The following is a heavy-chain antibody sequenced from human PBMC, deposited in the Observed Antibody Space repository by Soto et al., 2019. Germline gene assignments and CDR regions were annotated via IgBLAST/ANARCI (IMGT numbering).Heavy chain of an antibody. J-gene: IGHJ4*02. V-gene: IGHV4-31*03. CDR1: GGSISSGGYY. CDR3: ARVAKGTYYGSGSYLRYFDV. CDR2: IYYSGST. Sequence: PSETLSLTCTVSGGSISSGGYYWSWIRQHPGEGLEWIGYIYYSGSTYYNPSLKSRVTISVDTSKNQFSLKLSSVTAADTAVYYCARVAKGTYYGSGSYLRYFDVWGQGTLVTVSS. D-gene: IGHD3-10*01.